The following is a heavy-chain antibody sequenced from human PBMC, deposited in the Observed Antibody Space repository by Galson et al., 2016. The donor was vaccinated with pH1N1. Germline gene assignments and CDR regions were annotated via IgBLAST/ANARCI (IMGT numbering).Heavy chain of an antibody. Sequence: QSGAEVKKPGESLKISCKGSGYSFSSSWIGWVRQVPGKGLEWMGIIYLGGSLIRYRPSFQGQVTISADKSINIVYLEWSSLKASDTATYYCARQNDYGDYRGDAFDIWGQGTMVTVSS. CDR3: ARQNDYGDYRGDAFDI. D-gene: IGHD4-17*01. CDR1: GYSFSSSW. V-gene: IGHV5-51*03. CDR2: IYLGGSLI. J-gene: IGHJ3*02.